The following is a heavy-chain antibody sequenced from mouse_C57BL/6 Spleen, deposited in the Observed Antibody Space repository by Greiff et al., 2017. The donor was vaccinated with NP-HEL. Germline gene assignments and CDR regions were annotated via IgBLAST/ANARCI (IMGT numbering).Heavy chain of an antibody. CDR2: INPSTGGT. CDR3: ARSNY. V-gene: IGHV1-42*01. J-gene: IGHJ2*01. CDR1: GYSFTGYY. Sequence: EVKLMESGPELVKPGASVKISCKASGYSFTGYYMNWVKQSPEKSLEWIGEINPSTGGTTYNQKFKAKATLTVDKSSSTAYMQLKSLTSEDSAVYYCARSNYWGQGTTLTVSS.